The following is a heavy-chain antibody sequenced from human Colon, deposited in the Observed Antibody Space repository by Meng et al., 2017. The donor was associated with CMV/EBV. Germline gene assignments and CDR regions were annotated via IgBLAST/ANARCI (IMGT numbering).Heavy chain of an antibody. V-gene: IGHV3-74*01. CDR1: GFAFSNYW. J-gene: IGHJ4*02. Sequence: GGSLRLSCAASGFAFSNYWMHWVRQVPGKGLEWVSRINSDGTTTTYADSVKGRFIVSRDNPKSTVYLQMNSLKGEDTAVYFCARPSAPQYSDYVLLWGQGTLVTVS. CDR3: ARPSAPQYSDYVLL. CDR2: INSDGTTT. D-gene: IGHD4-11*01.